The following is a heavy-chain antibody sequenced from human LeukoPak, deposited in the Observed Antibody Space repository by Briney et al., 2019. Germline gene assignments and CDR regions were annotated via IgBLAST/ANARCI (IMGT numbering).Heavy chain of an antibody. CDR3: ARVVGSLHNWFDP. CDR1: GGSISSSNW. D-gene: IGHD1-26*01. V-gene: IGHV4-4*02. J-gene: IGHJ5*02. Sequence: SETLSLTCAVSGGSISSSNWWNWVRQPPGKGLEWIGQIYHSGGTNYNPSLKTRVTISVDKSHSQFSLNPTPVTAADTAVYYCARVVGSLHNWFDPWGQGTLVTVSS. CDR2: IYHSGGT.